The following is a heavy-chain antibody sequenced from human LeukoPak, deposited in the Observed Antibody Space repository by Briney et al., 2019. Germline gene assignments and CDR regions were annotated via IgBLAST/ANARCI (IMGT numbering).Heavy chain of an antibody. CDR2: IYYSGST. CDR1: GGSISSGGYY. J-gene: IGHJ5*02. Sequence: SETLSLTCTVSGGSISSGGYYWRWVRQHPGKGLEWIGYIYYSGSTYYNPSLKSRVTISVDTSKNQFSLKLSSVTAAETAVYYCASLGTTAIFGVVITGWFDPWGQGTLVTVSS. D-gene: IGHD3-3*01. CDR3: ASLGTTAIFGVVITGWFDP. V-gene: IGHV4-31*03.